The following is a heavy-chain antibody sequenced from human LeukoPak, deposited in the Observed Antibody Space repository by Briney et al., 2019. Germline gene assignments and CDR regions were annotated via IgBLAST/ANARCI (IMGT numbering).Heavy chain of an antibody. CDR3: ARINGLPDY. V-gene: IGHV1-8*01. CDR1: VYTFTSYD. CDR2: MNPKSGNT. Sequence: ASVKVSCKASVYTFTSYDINWVRQATGQGREWMGWMNPKSGNTGYAQKFQGKVTMTRDTSISTAYMEVSSLTFEDTAIYYCARINGLPDYWGQGTLVTVSS. D-gene: IGHD2-8*01. J-gene: IGHJ4*02.